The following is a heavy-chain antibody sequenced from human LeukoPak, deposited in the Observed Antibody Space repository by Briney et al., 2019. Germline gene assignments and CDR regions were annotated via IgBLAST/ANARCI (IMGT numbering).Heavy chain of an antibody. Sequence: SETLSLPFTVSGGSISSGDYYWGWIRPPPGKGLEWIGHIYYSGSTYYNPSLKSRVTISVDTSKNQFSLKLSSVTAADTAVYYCARDLRSSWYELGYGMDVWGQGTTVTVSS. CDR2: IYYSGST. D-gene: IGHD6-13*01. CDR3: ARDLRSSWYELGYGMDV. J-gene: IGHJ6*02. CDR1: GGSISSGDYY. V-gene: IGHV4-30-4*01.